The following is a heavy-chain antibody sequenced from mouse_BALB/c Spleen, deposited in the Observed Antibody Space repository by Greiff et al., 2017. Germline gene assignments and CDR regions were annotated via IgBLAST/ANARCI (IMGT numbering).Heavy chain of an antibody. D-gene: IGHD3-1*01. CDR3: ARDTARVSWFAY. J-gene: IGHJ3*01. Sequence: VKLMESGPELVKPGASVKMSCKASGYTFTSYYIHWVKQRPGQGLEWIGWIYPGDGSTKYNEKFKGKTTLTADKSSSTAYMLLSSLTSEDSAIYFCARDTARVSWFAYWGQGTLVTVSA. CDR2: IYPGDGST. V-gene: IGHV1S56*01. CDR1: GYTFTSYY.